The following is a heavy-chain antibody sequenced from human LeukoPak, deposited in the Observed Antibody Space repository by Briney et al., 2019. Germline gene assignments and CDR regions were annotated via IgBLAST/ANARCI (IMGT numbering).Heavy chain of an antibody. J-gene: IGHJ6*03. CDR1: GYTFTGYY. Sequence: ASVKVSCKASGYTFTGYYMHWVRQAPGQGLEWMGWINPSSGRTNYAQNFQDRVAMTRDTSISTAYMELRSLRSDDTAVYYCARGSSIHVLLYHYYYMDVRGKGTTVAVSS. V-gene: IGHV1-2*02. CDR2: INPSSGRT. CDR3: ARGSSIHVLLYHYYYMDV. D-gene: IGHD2-2*01.